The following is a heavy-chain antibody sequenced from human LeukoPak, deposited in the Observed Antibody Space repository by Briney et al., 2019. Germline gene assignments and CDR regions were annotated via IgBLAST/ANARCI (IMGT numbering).Heavy chain of an antibody. CDR2: IYTGDSDT. J-gene: IGHJ4*02. V-gene: IGHV5-51*01. CDR1: GYSFTSYW. D-gene: IGHD2-2*01. CDR3: AVNLGYCSSTSCYWDY. Sequence: GESLKISCKGSGYSFTSYWIGWVRQMPGKGLEWMGIIYTGDSDTRYSPSFQGQVTISADKSISTAYLQWSSLKASDTAMYYCAVNLGYCSSTSCYWDYWGQGTLVTVSS.